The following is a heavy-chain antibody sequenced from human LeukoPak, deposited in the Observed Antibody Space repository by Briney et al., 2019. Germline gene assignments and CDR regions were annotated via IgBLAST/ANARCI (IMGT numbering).Heavy chain of an antibody. CDR1: GGSISSSSYY. CDR3: ARDMIPDGYNP. CDR2: IYYSGST. Sequence: SETLSLTCTVSGGSISSSSYYWGWIRQPPGKGLEWIGSIYYSGSTYYNPSLKSRVTISVDTSKNQFSLKLSSVTAADTAVYYCARDMIPDGYNPWGQGTLVTVSS. D-gene: IGHD5-24*01. V-gene: IGHV4-39*07. J-gene: IGHJ5*02.